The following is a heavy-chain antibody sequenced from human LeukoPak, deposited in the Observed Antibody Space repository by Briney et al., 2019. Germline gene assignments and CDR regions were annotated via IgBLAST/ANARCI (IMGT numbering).Heavy chain of an antibody. Sequence: GGSLRLSCAASGFTFSSYDMHWVRQATGKGLEWVSAIGTAGDTYYPGSVKGRFTISRENAKNSLYLQMNSLRAGDTAVYYCARNGGDSSGQPYYYYGMDVWGQGTTVTVSS. J-gene: IGHJ6*02. V-gene: IGHV3-13*01. CDR3: ARNGGDSSGQPYYYYGMDV. CDR1: GFTFSSYD. CDR2: IGTAGDT. D-gene: IGHD3-22*01.